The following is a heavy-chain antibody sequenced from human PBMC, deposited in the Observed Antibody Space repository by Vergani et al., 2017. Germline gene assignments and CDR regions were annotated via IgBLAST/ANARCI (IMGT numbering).Heavy chain of an antibody. CDR2: ISSSSSYI. V-gene: IGHV3-21*01. J-gene: IGHJ6*02. D-gene: IGHD6-19*01. CDR3: ARDLDGTPGYYYDGMDV. CDR1: GFTFSSYS. Sequence: EVQLVESGGGLVKPGGSLRLSCAASGFTFSSYSMNWVRQAPGKGLEWVSSISSSSSYIYYADSVKGRFTISRDIAKNSLYLQMNSLRAEDTAVYYCARDLDGTPGYYYDGMDVWGQGTTVTVSS.